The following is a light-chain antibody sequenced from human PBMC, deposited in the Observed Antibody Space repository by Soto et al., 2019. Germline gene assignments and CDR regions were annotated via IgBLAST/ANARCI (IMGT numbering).Light chain of an antibody. J-gene: IGKJ2*01. CDR1: QGIGND. CDR2: ASS. Sequence: AIQMTQSPSSLSASVGDRVTITCRASQGIGNDLGWYQQKPGKAPKLLIYASSSIQSGVPSRFSGSGSGTEFTLTITSLQPEDFAIYYCLQDYTFPYTFGQGTKLEIK. CDR3: LQDYTFPYT. V-gene: IGKV1-6*01.